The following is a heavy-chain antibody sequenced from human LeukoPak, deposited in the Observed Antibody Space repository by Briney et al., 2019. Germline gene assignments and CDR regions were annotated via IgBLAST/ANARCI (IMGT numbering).Heavy chain of an antibody. CDR1: GYTFTFYY. Sequence: ASVKVSCKASGYTFTFYYIHWVRQAPGQGLEWMGIINPSGGSTSYAQKFQGRVTMTRDMSTSTVYMELSSLRSEDTAVYYCARDRSDGSTDYWGQGTLVTVSS. D-gene: IGHD1-1*01. CDR2: INPSGGST. V-gene: IGHV1-46*01. J-gene: IGHJ4*02. CDR3: ARDRSDGSTDY.